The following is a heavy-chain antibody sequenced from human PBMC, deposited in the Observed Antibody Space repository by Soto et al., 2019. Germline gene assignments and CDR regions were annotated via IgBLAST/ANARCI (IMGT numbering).Heavy chain of an antibody. J-gene: IGHJ6*02. CDR2: VYYTGST. CDR3: ARVSPPAFVVVVAAYRPLYYGMDV. CDR1: GGSIVPYY. D-gene: IGHD2-15*01. Sequence: SETLSLTCTVSGGSIVPYYWTWIRQVPGKGLEWIGYVYYTGSTNYNPSLKSRVTISVDTSKNQFSLKLSSVTAADTAVYYCARVSPPAFVVVVAAYRPLYYGMDVWGQGTTVTVSS. V-gene: IGHV4-59*12.